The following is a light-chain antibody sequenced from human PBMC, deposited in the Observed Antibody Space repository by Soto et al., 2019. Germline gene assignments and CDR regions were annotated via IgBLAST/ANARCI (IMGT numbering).Light chain of an antibody. CDR1: QIITSNY. V-gene: IGKV3-20*01. Sequence: EIVLTQSPGTLSLSPGERATLSCRASQIITSNYLAWYQQKPGQAPRLLIYGASHRATGIPDRFSGSGSGTDFILTISRLEPEDFAVYYCQQYGSSLLFTFGPGTKVDIK. CDR3: QQYGSSLLFT. CDR2: GAS. J-gene: IGKJ3*01.